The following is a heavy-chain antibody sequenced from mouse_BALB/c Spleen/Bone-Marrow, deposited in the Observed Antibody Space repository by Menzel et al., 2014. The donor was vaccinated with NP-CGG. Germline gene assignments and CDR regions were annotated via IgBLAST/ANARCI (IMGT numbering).Heavy chain of an antibody. V-gene: IGHV7-3*02. CDR3: ARWLLRAMDY. Sequence: EVKLVESGGGLVQPGGSLRLSCATSGFTFTDYYMSWVRQPPGKALEWLGFIRNKANGYTTEYSASVKDRFTISRDNSQSILYLQMNTLRAEDSATYYCARWLLRAMDYWGQGTSVTVSS. CDR1: GFTFTDYY. D-gene: IGHD2-3*01. CDR2: IRNKANGYTT. J-gene: IGHJ4*01.